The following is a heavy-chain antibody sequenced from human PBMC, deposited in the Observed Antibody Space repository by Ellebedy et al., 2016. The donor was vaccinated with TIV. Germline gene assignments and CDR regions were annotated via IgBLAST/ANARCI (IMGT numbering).Heavy chain of an antibody. J-gene: IGHJ4*02. CDR3: AARYCISRKCGNPLDY. D-gene: IGHD2-15*01. Sequence: SLKISXEVSGIIFDDYAMQWVRQGPGKGLEWVSGISWNGDDIAYVASVKGRFTVSRDNAKNSLYLQMTGLRVEDTALYFCAARYCISRKCGNPLDYWGQGTLVTVSS. V-gene: IGHV3-9*01. CDR1: GIIFDDYA. CDR2: ISWNGDDI.